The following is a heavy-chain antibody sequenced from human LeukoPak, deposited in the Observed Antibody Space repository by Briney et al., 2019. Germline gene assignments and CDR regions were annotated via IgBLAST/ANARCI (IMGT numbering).Heavy chain of an antibody. CDR1: GLTLGGHD. Sequence: GGSLRLSCAASGLTLGGHDMHWVRQTTGDGLEWVAAVSAGHHAFYAGSVRGRFTVSREDAKNSLFLQMNSLRAGDTAIYYCVREARGYHYTYFDYWGQGSLVTVSS. CDR3: VREARGYHYTYFDY. V-gene: IGHV3-13*01. J-gene: IGHJ4*02. CDR2: VSAGHHA. D-gene: IGHD5-18*01.